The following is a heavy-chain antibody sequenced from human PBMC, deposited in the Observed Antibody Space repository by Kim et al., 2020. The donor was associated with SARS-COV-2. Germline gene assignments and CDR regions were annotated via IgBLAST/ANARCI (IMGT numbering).Heavy chain of an antibody. CDR2: INSDGSST. CDR1: GFTFSSYW. V-gene: IGHV3-74*01. D-gene: IGHD3-16*01. J-gene: IGHJ4*02. Sequence: GGSLRLSCAASGFTFSSYWMHWVRQAPGKGLVWVSRINSDGSSTSYADSVKGRFTISRDNAKNTLYLQMNSLRAEDTAVYYCAFQTLTFGGVDYWGQGTLVTVSS. CDR3: AFQTLTFGGVDY.